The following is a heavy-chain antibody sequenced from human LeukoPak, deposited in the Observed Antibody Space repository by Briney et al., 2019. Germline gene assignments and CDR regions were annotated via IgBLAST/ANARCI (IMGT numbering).Heavy chain of an antibody. CDR2: ISYDGSNK. V-gene: IGHV3-30*14. CDR1: GFTFSSYA. CDR3: ARGPLWFGELLPLSY. Sequence: GGSLRLSCAASGFTFSSYAMHWVRQAPGKGLEWVAVISYDGSNKYYADSVKGRFTISRDNSKNTLYLQMNSLRAEDTAVYYCARGPLWFGELLPLSYWGQGTLVTVSS. D-gene: IGHD3-10*01. J-gene: IGHJ4*02.